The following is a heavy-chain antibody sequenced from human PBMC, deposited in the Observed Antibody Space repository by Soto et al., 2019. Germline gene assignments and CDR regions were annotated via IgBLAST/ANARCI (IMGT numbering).Heavy chain of an antibody. J-gene: IGHJ5*02. CDR2: INAGNGNT. D-gene: IGHD5-18*01. V-gene: IGHV1-3*01. CDR1: GYTFTSYA. Sequence: VASVKVSCKASGYTFTSYAMHWVRQAPGQRLEWMGWINAGNGNTKYSQKFQGRVTITRDTSASTAYMELNSLRAEDTAVYYCAQGSGYSYSYTLWFDPWGQGTLVTVSS. CDR3: AQGSGYSYSYTLWFDP.